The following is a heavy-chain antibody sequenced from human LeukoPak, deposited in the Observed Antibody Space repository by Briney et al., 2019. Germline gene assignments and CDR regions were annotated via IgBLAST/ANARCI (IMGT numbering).Heavy chain of an antibody. V-gene: IGHV4-59*01. J-gene: IGHJ4*02. CDR1: GGSISSYY. CDR3: ARTYSSSSSYSDF. D-gene: IGHD6-6*01. Sequence: SETLSLTCTVSGGSISSYYWSWIRQSPGKGLEWIGYIYYSGSTNYNPSLKSRVTISVETSKNQFSLHLTSVTAADTAVYYCARTYSSSSSYSDFWGQGTLVTVSS. CDR2: IYYSGST.